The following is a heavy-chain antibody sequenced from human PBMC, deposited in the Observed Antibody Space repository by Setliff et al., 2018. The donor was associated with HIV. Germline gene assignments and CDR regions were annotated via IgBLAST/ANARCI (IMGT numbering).Heavy chain of an antibody. CDR3: ARTTVTTYYFDY. J-gene: IGHJ4*02. D-gene: IGHD4-17*01. V-gene: IGHV1-3*01. CDR2: INAGNGNT. Sequence: GASVKVSCKASGYTFTSYAMHWVRQAPGQRLEWMGWINAGNGNTKYSQKFQGRVTITRDTSASTAYMELRSLRSDDTAVYYCARTTVTTYYFDYWGQGTLVTVSS. CDR1: GYTFTSYA.